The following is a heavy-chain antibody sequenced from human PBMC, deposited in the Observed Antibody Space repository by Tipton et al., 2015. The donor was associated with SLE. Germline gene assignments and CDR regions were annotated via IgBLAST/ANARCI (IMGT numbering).Heavy chain of an antibody. Sequence: RSLRLSCAASGFTFSNYAMHWVRQAPGQGLEWVAVISYDGSNKYYADSVKGRFTISRDNSKNTLYLEMNSLRAEDTAMYYCARDWGGGAVAGTLLTYWGQGTLVTVSS. J-gene: IGHJ4*02. CDR2: ISYDGSNK. CDR3: ARDWGGGAVAGTLLTY. D-gene: IGHD6-19*01. CDR1: GFTFSNYA. V-gene: IGHV3-30*04.